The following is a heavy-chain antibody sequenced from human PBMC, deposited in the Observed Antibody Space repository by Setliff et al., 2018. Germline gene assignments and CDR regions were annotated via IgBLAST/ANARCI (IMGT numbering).Heavy chain of an antibody. D-gene: IGHD5-12*01. J-gene: IGHJ3*02. CDR1: GYIFSTYG. CDR3: ARDPRGYRGVDRFRGAFHI. CDR2: VRANNGHT. V-gene: IGHV1-18*01. Sequence: ASVKVSCKASGYIFSTYGITWVRQAPGQGLEWMGWVRANNGHTKYVQKFQGRVTMTTDPYTATAYMELRGLRSDDTAVYYCARDPRGYRGVDRFRGAFHIWGPGTMVTV.